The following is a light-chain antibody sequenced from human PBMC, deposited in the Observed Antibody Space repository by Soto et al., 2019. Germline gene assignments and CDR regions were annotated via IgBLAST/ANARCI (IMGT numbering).Light chain of an antibody. V-gene: IGKV3-15*01. CDR2: GAS. CDR1: QSVSSN. J-gene: IGKJ1*01. CDR3: QQYNNWLTWT. Sequence: EIVMTQSPATLSVSPEERATLSCRASQSVSSNLAWYQQKPGQAPRLLIYGASTRATGIPARFSGSGSGTEFTLTISSLQSEHFAVYYCQQYNNWLTWTFGQGTKVEIK.